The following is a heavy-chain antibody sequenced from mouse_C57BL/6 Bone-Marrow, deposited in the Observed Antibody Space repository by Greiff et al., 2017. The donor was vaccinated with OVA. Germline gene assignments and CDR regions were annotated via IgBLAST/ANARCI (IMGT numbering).Heavy chain of an antibody. CDR1: GYTFTSYW. J-gene: IGHJ2*01. CDR2: IHPSDSDT. V-gene: IGHV1-74*01. D-gene: IGHD4-1*01. Sequence: QVQLQQPGAELVKPGASVKVSCKASGYTFTSYWMHWVKQRPGQGLEWIGRIHPSDSDTNYNQKFQGKATLTVDKASSTAYMQLSSLTAEDSAAYYCAIKHLTDCDYWGQGTTLTVSS. CDR3: AIKHLTDCDY.